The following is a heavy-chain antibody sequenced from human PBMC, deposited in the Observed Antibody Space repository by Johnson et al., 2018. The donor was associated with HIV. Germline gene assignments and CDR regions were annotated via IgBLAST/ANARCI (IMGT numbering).Heavy chain of an antibody. V-gene: IGHV3-30-3*01. CDR3: ARGKLPAALRRGDAFDI. CDR1: GFTFSSYA. CDR2: ISYDGSNK. J-gene: IGHJ3*02. Sequence: QVQLVESGGGVVQPGRSLRLSCAASGFTFSSYAMHWVRQAPGKGLEWVAVISYDGSNKYYADSVKGRFTISRDNSKNTLYLQMNSLRAEDTALYYCARGKLPAALRRGDAFDIWGQGTMVTVSS. D-gene: IGHD2-2*01.